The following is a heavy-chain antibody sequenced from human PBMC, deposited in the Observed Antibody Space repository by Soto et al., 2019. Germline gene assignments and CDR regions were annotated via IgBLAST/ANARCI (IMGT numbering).Heavy chain of an antibody. J-gene: IGHJ4*01. D-gene: IGHD2-15*01. CDR3: TTDSYMSNRILRFDH. V-gene: IGHV3-15*07. Sequence: GWSLRLSCAASGFIFSNAWINWVRQAPGKGLEWVGRVKSKTDGGTTDFAAPVKGRFAISRDDSKNMVYLEMNSLKTEDTAIYYCTTDSYMSNRILRFDHWGHGTLATV. CDR1: GFIFSNAW. CDR2: VKSKTDGGTT.